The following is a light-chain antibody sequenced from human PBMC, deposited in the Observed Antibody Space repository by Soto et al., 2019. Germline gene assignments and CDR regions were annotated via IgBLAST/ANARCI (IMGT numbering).Light chain of an antibody. CDR3: QQRSEWPLCT. J-gene: IGKJ2*02. Sequence: AIQVTQSPSSLSASVGDRVTITCRTSQGIRSALGWYQQKPGKVPKLLIYAASTLQSGVPSRFSGSGSGRDSTLTISSLQPEDFAVYFCQQRSEWPLCTFGQGTKLEIK. CDR1: QGIRSA. CDR2: AAS. V-gene: IGKV1-6*01.